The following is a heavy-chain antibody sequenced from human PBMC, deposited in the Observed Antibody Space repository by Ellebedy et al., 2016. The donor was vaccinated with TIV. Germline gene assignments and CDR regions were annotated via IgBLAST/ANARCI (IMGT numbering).Heavy chain of an antibody. CDR1: ADSLSSSSFY. CDR2: MYYSGRT. V-gene: IGHV4-39*07. D-gene: IGHD3-3*01. Sequence: MPGGSLRLSCPVSADSLSSSSFYWGWLLQPPGKGPSWIANMYYSGRTYYNPSLNSRVTISMYTSKSQFSLRLRSVTAADTAVYYCAKGPTVVGVLPAYFDYWGRGTLVTVSS. CDR3: AKGPTVVGVLPAYFDY. J-gene: IGHJ4*02.